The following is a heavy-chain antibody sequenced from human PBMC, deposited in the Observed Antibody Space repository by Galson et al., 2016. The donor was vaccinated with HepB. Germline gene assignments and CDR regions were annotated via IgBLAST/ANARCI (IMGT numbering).Heavy chain of an antibody. CDR2: TYYSGST. J-gene: IGHJ4*02. V-gene: IGHV4-59*01. CDR3: ARGDYDTRGYTMTFDY. Sequence: SESLSLTCTVSGDSISSDYWSWIRQPPGKGLEWIVYTYYSGSTNYTPSLKSRVTISVDTSKNQFSLKLNSVTAADTAVYYCARGDYDTRGYTMTFDYWGQGTLVTVFS. D-gene: IGHD3-22*01. CDR1: GDSISSDY.